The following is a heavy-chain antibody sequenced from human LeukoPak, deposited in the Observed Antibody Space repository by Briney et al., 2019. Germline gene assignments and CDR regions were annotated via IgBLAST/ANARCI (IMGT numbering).Heavy chain of an antibody. CDR2: IEHDGSQK. Sequence: GGSLRLSCAASGFTFSHYWMSWVRRAPGKGLVWVANIEHDGSQKVHVDSVRGRFTISRDNAKNSLFLQMNSLRAEDTAVYFCARDSSRGDFEYWGQGTLVTVSS. J-gene: IGHJ4*02. D-gene: IGHD3-10*01. V-gene: IGHV3-7*01. CDR1: GFTFSHYW. CDR3: ARDSSRGDFEY.